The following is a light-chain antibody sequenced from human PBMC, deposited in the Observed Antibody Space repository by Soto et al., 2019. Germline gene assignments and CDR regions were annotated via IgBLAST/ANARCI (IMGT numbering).Light chain of an antibody. Sequence: QSVLTQPPSVSAASGQKVTISCSGSSSNIGNQYVSWYQQLPGTAPKLLIYDNNKRPSGIPDRFSGSKSGTSAALGIAGLQTGDEADYYCGSWDSSLSAVVFGGGTKLTVL. CDR2: DNN. CDR3: GSWDSSLSAVV. J-gene: IGLJ2*01. V-gene: IGLV1-51*01. CDR1: SSNIGNQY.